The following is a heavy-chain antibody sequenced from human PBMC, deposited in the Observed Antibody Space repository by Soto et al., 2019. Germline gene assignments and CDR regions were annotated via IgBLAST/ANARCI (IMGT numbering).Heavy chain of an antibody. V-gene: IGHV3-21*01. D-gene: IGHD2-8*01. CDR1: GFTFSSYS. Sequence: GGSLRLSCAASGFTFSSYSMNWVRQAPGKGLEWVSSISSSSSYIYYADSVKGRFTISRDNAKNSLYLQMNSLRAEDTAVYYCAREPLGYCTNGVCYTGFDYWGQGTLVTVSS. CDR3: AREPLGYCTNGVCYTGFDY. CDR2: ISSSSSYI. J-gene: IGHJ4*02.